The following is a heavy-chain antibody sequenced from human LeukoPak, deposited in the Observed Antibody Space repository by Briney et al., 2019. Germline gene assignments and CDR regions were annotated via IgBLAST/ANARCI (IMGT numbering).Heavy chain of an antibody. CDR2: IKQDGSKK. CDR3: ATMHYYASPY. V-gene: IGHV3-7*03. D-gene: IGHD3-3*01. Sequence: GGSLRLSCVASGFPFSSYWMTWVRQAPGKGLEWVANIKQDGSKKSYVDSVKGRFTISRDNAETSLYLQMTGLRPEDTAVYYCATMHYYASPYWGQGALVTVSS. J-gene: IGHJ4*02. CDR1: GFPFSSYW.